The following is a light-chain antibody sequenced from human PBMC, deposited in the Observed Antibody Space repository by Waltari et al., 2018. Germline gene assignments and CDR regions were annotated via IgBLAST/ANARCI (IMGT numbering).Light chain of an antibody. Sequence: QSALTQPRSVSGSPGQSVPISCTGTSSAVGGYNKVSWYQQPPGKTPKLMIYDVRKRPSGVPDRFSGSKSAITASLTISCLQAEDEAVSYCCSYAGSYTWVFGGGTKLTVL. V-gene: IGLV2-11*02. J-gene: IGLJ2*01. CDR2: DVR. CDR3: CSYAGSYTWV. CDR1: SSAVGGYNK.